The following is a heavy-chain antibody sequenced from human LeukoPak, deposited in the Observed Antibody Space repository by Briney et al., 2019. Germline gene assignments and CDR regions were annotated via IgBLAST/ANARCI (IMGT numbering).Heavy chain of an antibody. CDR2: IKSKTDGGTA. CDR1: GFTFSNAW. V-gene: IGHV3-15*01. J-gene: IGHJ4*02. D-gene: IGHD3-9*01. CDR3: TTDWLTIYPALFDY. Sequence: GRSLRLSCAASGFTFSNAWMSWVRQAPGRGLEWVGRIKSKTDGGTADYAAPVKGRFTISRDDSRNTLYLQMNSLKTEDTAVYYCTTDWLTIYPALFDYCGQGTLVTISS.